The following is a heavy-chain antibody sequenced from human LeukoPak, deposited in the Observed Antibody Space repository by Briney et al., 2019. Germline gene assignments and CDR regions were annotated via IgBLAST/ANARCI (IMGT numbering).Heavy chain of an antibody. CDR3: ARSTRSWFDP. D-gene: IGHD3-10*01. CDR1: GGSITTYY. V-gene: IGHV4-59*01. CDR2: TYYSGST. J-gene: IGHJ5*02. Sequence: SETLSLTCTVSGGSITTYYWSWIRQPPGKGLEWIGYTYYSGSTNYNPSLKSRVTISVDTSNNQFSLKLSSVTAADTAVYYCARSTRSWFDPWGQGTLVTVSS.